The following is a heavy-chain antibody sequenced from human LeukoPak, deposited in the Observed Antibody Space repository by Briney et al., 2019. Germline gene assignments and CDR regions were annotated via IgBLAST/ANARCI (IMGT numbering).Heavy chain of an antibody. D-gene: IGHD2-2*01. CDR1: GFTFSNYW. CDR2: RKEDGSTK. Sequence: PGGSLRLSCAASGFTFSNYWMSLVRQAPGKGLEWVANRKEDGSTKYYVDSVKGRFTISRANAKNSVYLQISSLRAEDTAVYYCAKLGLYVVVPAAATDSDYWGQGTLVTVSS. V-gene: IGHV3-7*01. J-gene: IGHJ4*02. CDR3: AKLGLYVVVPAAATDSDY.